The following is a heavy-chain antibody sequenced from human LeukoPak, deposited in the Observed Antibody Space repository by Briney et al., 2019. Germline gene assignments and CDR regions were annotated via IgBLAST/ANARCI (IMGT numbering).Heavy chain of an antibody. CDR2: IIPILGIA. D-gene: IGHD6-6*01. CDR3: ARDPVGYSSSPGFDY. CDR1: GGTFSSYA. J-gene: IGHJ4*02. V-gene: IGHV1-69*04. Sequence: SVKVSCKASGGTFSSYAISWVRQAPGQGLEWMGRIIPILGIANYAQKFQGRVTITADKSTSTAYMELSSLRSEDTAVYYCARDPVGYSSSPGFDYWGQGTLVTVSS.